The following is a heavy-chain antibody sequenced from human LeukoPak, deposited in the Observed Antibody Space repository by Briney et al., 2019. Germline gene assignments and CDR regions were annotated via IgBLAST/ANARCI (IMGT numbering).Heavy chain of an antibody. J-gene: IGHJ5*02. CDR2: INHSGST. D-gene: IGHD3-3*01. CDR3: ARVGYDFWSGYYWFDP. Sequence: SETLSLTCAVYGGSFSGYYWSWIRQLPGKGLEWIGEINHSGSTNYNPSLKSRVTISVDTSKNQFSLKLSSVTAADTAVYYCARVGYDFWSGYYWFDPWGQGTLVTVSS. V-gene: IGHV4-34*01. CDR1: GGSFSGYY.